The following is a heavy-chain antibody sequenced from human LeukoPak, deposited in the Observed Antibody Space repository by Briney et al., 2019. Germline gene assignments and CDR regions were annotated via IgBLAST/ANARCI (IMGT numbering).Heavy chain of an antibody. J-gene: IGHJ4*02. CDR1: GGTFSSYA. CDR2: IIPIFGIA. CDR3: ARTLGDYPDY. Sequence: GASVKVSCKASGGTFSSYAISWVRQAPGQELEWMGRIIPIFGIANYAQKFQGRVTITADKSTSTAYMELSSLRSEDTAVYYCARTLGDYPDYWGQGTLVTVSS. D-gene: IGHD4-17*01. V-gene: IGHV1-69*04.